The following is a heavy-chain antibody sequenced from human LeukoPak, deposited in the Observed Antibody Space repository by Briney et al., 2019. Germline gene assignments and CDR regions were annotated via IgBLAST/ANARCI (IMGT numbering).Heavy chain of an antibody. CDR1: GFTFSSYA. J-gene: IGHJ6*02. CDR3: ARVVATAPYDGMDV. Sequence: PGRSLRLSCAASGFTFSSYAMHWVRQASGKGLEWVAVISYDGSNKYYADSVKGRFAISRDNSKNTLYLQMHSLRAEDTAVYYCARVVATAPYDGMDVWGQGTTVTVSS. D-gene: IGHD5-12*01. CDR2: ISYDGSNK. V-gene: IGHV3-30*09.